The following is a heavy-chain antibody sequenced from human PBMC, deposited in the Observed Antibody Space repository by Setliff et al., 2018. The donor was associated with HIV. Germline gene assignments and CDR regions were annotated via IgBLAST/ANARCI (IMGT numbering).Heavy chain of an antibody. CDR3: AGDATRGGDFDF. CDR1: GFTFSNFW. V-gene: IGHV3-7*01. J-gene: IGHJ4*02. D-gene: IGHD1-26*01. Sequence: GGSLRLSCATSGFTFSNFWMTWVRQAPGKGLEWVANIKEDGSETLYVDSVKGRFTMSRDNAKNLVYPEMNSLKVEDTAVYYCAGDATRGGDFDFWGQGTLVTVSS. CDR2: IKEDGSET.